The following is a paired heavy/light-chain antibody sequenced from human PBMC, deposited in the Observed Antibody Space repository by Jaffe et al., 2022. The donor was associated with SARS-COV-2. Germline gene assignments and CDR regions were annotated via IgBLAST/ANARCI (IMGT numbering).Light chain of an antibody. CDR3: VLYMGRGIWV. CDR2: NTN. CDR1: SGSVSTSYY. Sequence: QSEVTQEPSFSVSPGGTVTLTCGLTSGSVSTSYYPSWYQQTPGLAPRTLMYNTNVRSSGVPDRFSGSILGNKAALTITGAQADDDSTYYCVLYMGRGIWVFGGGTKLTVL. V-gene: IGLV8-61*01. J-gene: IGLJ3*02.
Heavy chain of an antibody. CDR1: GFTFTNYA. J-gene: IGHJ4*02. CDR3: ARDQTAWDYFDY. CDR2: VSYDHSNT. D-gene: IGHD1-26*01. V-gene: IGHV3-30*04. Sequence: QVQLVESGGGVVQSGKSLRLSCAASGFTFTNYAMHWVRQAPGKGLEWVAVVSYDHSNTFYSDSVRGRFTISRDNSKNTLYLQMTSLRPEDTALYYCARDQTAWDYFDYWGQGTLVTVSS.